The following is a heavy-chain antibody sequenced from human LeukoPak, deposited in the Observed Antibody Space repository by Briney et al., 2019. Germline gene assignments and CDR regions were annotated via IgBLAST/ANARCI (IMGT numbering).Heavy chain of an antibody. CDR1: GGSITTSTYY. J-gene: IGHJ4*02. Sequence: SETLSLTCTVSGGSITTSTYYWGWNRQPPGKGLEWIGTIYYSGYTYYNPSLESRVTIFVDTSKNQFSLKLSSVTAADTAVYYCAKHYMGSYDNRGLDSWGQGTLVTVSS. V-gene: IGHV4-39*01. D-gene: IGHD3-10*01. CDR3: AKHYMGSYDNRGLDS. CDR2: IYYSGYT.